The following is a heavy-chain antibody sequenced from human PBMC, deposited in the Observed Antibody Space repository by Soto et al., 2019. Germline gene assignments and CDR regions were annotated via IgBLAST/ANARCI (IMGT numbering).Heavy chain of an antibody. CDR2: ISYDGINK. Sequence: PWGSLRLSCAASGFTFSSYCRHWVRQAPGKGLEWVAGISYDGINKYYADSVKGRFTISRDNSKNTLYLQMTSMRAEDTAVYCGAKHSEMTTYMVLEYFDYWGARTLVPVSS. CDR1: GFTFSSYC. D-gene: IGHD4-4*01. J-gene: IGHJ4*01. V-gene: IGHV3-30*18. CDR3: AKHSEMTTYMVLEYFDY.